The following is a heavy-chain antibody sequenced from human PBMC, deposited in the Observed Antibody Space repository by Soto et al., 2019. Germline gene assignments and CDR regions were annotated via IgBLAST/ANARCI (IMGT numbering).Heavy chain of an antibody. J-gene: IGHJ4*02. CDR2: ISYDGSNK. CDR1: GFTFSSYA. V-gene: IGHV3-30-3*01. CDR3: ARETQRPDPVINPYIVVVPAAMDY. Sequence: GGSLRLSCAASGFTFSSYAMHWVRQAPGKGLEWVAVISYDGSNKYYADSVKGRFTISRDNSKNTLYLQMNSLRAEDTAVYYCARETQRPDPVINPYIVVVPAAMDYWGQGTLVTVSS. D-gene: IGHD2-2*01.